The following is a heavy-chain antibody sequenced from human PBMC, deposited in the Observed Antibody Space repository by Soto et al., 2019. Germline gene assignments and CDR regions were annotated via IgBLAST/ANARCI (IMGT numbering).Heavy chain of an antibody. CDR1: GGTFSSYA. J-gene: IGHJ5*02. D-gene: IGHD2-2*01. CDR3: AREGVGDIVFVPAEGLDP. V-gene: IGHV1-69*12. Sequence: QVQLVQSGAEVKKPGSSVKVSCKASGGTFSSYAISWVRQAPGQGLEWMGGIIPIFGTANYAQKFQGRVTITADESTSTAYMELSSLRSEDTAVYYCAREGVGDIVFVPAEGLDPWGQGTLVTVSS. CDR2: IIPIFGTA.